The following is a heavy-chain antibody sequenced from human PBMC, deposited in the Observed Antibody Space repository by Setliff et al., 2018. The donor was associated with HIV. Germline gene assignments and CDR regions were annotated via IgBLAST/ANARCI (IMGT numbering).Heavy chain of an antibody. CDR1: GYSINSGFS. CDR2: IYQSGSI. D-gene: IGHD6-19*01. J-gene: IGHJ5*02. CDR3: ARPRRVRSRAWYWFDI. Sequence: TSETLSLTCAASGYSINSGFSRAWIRQPPGQGPQWIGSIYQSGSIYYNPSPQSRVTISVDSSKNQFSLNLFSVTAADTAVYYCARPRRVRSRAWYWFDIWGQGNLVTVSS. V-gene: IGHV4-38-2*01.